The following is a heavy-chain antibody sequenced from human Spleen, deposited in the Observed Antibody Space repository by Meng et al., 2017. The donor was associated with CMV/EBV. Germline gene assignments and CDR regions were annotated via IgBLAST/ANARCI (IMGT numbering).Heavy chain of an antibody. CDR1: GFTFSSYA. J-gene: IGHJ4*02. V-gene: IGHV3-13*01. CDR3: AKVIGPCSTTSCFRPPGFDY. D-gene: IGHD2-2*01. Sequence: GGSLRLSCAASGFTFSSYAMSWVRQATGKGLEWVSGIGTAGDTYYPGSVKGRFTISRENAKNSLSLQMNSLRAEDTAVYYCAKVIGPCSTTSCFRPPGFDYWGQGTLVTVSS. CDR2: IGTAGDT.